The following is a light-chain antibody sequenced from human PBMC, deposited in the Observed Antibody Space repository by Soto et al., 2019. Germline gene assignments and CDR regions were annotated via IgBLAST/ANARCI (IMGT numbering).Light chain of an antibody. CDR2: AAS. J-gene: IGKJ3*01. CDR3: QPSYRTPRT. CDR1: QSISSY. Sequence: DIQMTQSPSSLSASVGDRVTITCRASQSISSYLNWYQQKPGKAPKLPIYAASSLQSGVPSRFSGSGSGTDFTLTISSLQPEDFSTYYCQPSYRTPRTFGPGTKVDIK. V-gene: IGKV1-39*01.